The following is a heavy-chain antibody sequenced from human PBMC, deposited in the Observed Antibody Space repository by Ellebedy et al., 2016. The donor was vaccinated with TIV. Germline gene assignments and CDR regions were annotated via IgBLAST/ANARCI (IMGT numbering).Heavy chain of an antibody. CDR3: AKVRGYGDYYGMDV. J-gene: IGHJ6*02. CDR2: ISGSGGST. V-gene: IGHV3-23*01. D-gene: IGHD4-17*01. CDR1: GFTFSSYA. Sequence: GESLKISCAASGFTFSSYAMSWVRQAPGKGLEWVSAISGSGGSTYYADSVKGRFTISRDNSKNTLYLQMNSLRAEDTAVYYCAKVRGYGDYYGMDVWGQGTTVTVSS.